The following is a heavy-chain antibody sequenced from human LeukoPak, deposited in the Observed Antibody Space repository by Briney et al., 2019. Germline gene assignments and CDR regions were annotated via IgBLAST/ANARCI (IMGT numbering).Heavy chain of an antibody. J-gene: IGHJ4*02. V-gene: IGHV5-51*01. Sequence: GESLKISCKGSGYSFTRFWIVWVRQMPGKGLEWMGMIYPGDSDTRYSPSFQGQVTISADKSISTAYLQWSGLKASDTATYYCARHWGGSTTDPSDYWGQGTLVTVFS. CDR2: IYPGDSDT. CDR1: GYSFTRFW. CDR3: ARHWGGSTTDPSDY. D-gene: IGHD1-26*01.